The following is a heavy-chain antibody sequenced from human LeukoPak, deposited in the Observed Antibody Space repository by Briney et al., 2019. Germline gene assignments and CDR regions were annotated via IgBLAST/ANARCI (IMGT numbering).Heavy chain of an antibody. V-gene: IGHV3-23*01. CDR2: ISGSGGST. CDR3: AKHPNYYDSSGYGAFDI. J-gene: IGHJ3*02. Sequence: GGSLRLSCAASGFTFSSYAMSWVRQAPGKGLEWVSAISGSGGSTYYADSVKGRFTISRDNSKNTLYLQMNSLRAEDTAVYYCAKHPNYYDSSGYGAFDIWGQGTMVTVSS. D-gene: IGHD3-22*01. CDR1: GFTFSSYA.